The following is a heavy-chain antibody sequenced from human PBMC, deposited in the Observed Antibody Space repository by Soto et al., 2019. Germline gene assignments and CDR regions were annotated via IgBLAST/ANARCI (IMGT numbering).Heavy chain of an antibody. D-gene: IGHD3-10*01. CDR2: ISFDGRKT. CDR1: GFTFSAYA. J-gene: IGHJ4*02. Sequence: QVQLVESGGGVVQPGRSLRLSCAASGFTFSAYAMHWVRQAPGKGLEWVAVISFDGRKTYYADSMKGQFTISRDNSKETRYLQMNSLRAEDTAVYHCATLESDTGNLYYFAYWGQGTLFTVSS. V-gene: IGHV3-30*04. CDR3: ATLESDTGNLYYFAY.